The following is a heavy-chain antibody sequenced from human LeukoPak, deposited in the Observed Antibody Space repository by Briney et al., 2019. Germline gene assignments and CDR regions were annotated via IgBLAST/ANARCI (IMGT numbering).Heavy chain of an antibody. CDR2: INPNSGGT. D-gene: IGHD3-10*01. CDR3: GRVFRVRGGGAPGGDY. Sequence: GASVKVSCKASGYTFTGYYMHWVRQAPGQGLEWMGWINPNSGGTNYAQKFQGRVTMTRDTSISTAYMELSRLRSDDTAVYYSGRVFRVRGGGAPGGDYWGQGTLVTVSS. J-gene: IGHJ4*02. V-gene: IGHV1-2*02. CDR1: GYTFTGYY.